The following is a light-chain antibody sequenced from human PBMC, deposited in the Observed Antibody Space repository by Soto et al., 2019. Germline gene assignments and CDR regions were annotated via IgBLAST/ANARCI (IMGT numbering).Light chain of an antibody. CDR3: QQRSNWPST. CDR2: DAS. Sequence: EIVLTQSPATLSLSPGERATLSCRASQSVSSYLAWYQQKPGQAPRLLMYDASNRATGIPARFSGSGSGTDFTLTISSLEPEDFAVYYCQQRSNWPSTFGGVTTVEIK. CDR1: QSVSSY. J-gene: IGKJ4*01. V-gene: IGKV3-11*01.